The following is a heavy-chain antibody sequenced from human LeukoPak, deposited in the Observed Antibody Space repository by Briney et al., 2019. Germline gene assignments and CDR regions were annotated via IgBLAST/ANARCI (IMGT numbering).Heavy chain of an antibody. CDR3: ARDRAANRMLCHFDY. CDR2: ISGSGGST. D-gene: IGHD3-16*01. J-gene: IGHJ4*02. CDR1: GFTFSSYA. V-gene: IGHV3-23*01. Sequence: GGSLRLSCAASGFTFSSYAVSWVRQAPGKGLEWVSAISGSGGSTYYADSVKGRFTISRDNSKNTLYLQMNSLRAEDTAVYYCARDRAANRMLCHFDYWGQGTLVTVSS.